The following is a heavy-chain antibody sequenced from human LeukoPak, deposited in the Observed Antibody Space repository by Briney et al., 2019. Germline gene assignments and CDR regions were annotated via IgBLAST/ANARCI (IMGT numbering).Heavy chain of an antibody. CDR3: ATVTGDF. D-gene: IGHD2-21*02. Sequence: PSETLSLTRAVSGGSISSYSWSWIRQPPGKGLEWFGNIHYSGNTNYNPSLRSRVTMSLDTSKNQVPLNLSSVTEADTAVYYCATVTGDFWGQGTLVTVSS. V-gene: IGHV4-59*01. CDR1: GGSISSYS. CDR2: IHYSGNT. J-gene: IGHJ4*02.